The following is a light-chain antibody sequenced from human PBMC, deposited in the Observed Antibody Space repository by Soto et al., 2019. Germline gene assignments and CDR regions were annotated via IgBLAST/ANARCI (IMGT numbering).Light chain of an antibody. CDR2: VAS. CDR1: KSISRY. V-gene: IGKV1-39*01. J-gene: IGKJ5*01. CDR3: QQSYGTPIT. Sequence: IQFNLPPSSLSASVAARVAITFRSSKSISRYLNWYQQKPGKAPNLLIYVASSLQSEVPSRFSGSGSGTDFTLTITSLQPEDFATYYCQQSYGTPITFGQGTRLEIK.